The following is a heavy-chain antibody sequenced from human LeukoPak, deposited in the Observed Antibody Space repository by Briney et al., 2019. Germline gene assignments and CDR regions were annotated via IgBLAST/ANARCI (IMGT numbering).Heavy chain of an antibody. Sequence: GASVKVSFKTSGYTFTAYYIHWVRQAPGQGLEWMGWINPNSGGTNYGQDFQGRVTMTRDTSISTAYMELSSLTSDDTAIYYCARIKWAVANDWGQGSLVTVSS. CDR1: GYTFTAYY. J-gene: IGHJ4*02. V-gene: IGHV1-2*02. CDR3: ARIKWAVAND. CDR2: INPNSGGT. D-gene: IGHD4-11*01.